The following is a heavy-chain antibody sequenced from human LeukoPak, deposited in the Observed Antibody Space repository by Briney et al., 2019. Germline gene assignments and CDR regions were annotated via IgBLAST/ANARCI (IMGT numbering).Heavy chain of an antibody. CDR1: GFTFSSYA. Sequence: QPGGSLLLSCAASGFTFSSYAMSWVRQAPGKGLEWVSAISGSGGSTYYADSVKGRFTISRDNSKNTLYLQMNSLRAEDTAVYYCAKFLPTHIVVANYYFDYWGQGTLVTVST. CDR3: AKFLPTHIVVANYYFDY. CDR2: ISGSGGST. D-gene: IGHD2-21*01. V-gene: IGHV3-23*01. J-gene: IGHJ4*02.